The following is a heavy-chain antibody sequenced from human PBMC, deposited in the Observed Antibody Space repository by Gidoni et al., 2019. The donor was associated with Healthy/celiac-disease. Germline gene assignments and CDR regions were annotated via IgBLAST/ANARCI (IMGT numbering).Heavy chain of an antibody. CDR3: AKVAWWGDSREYYFDY. V-gene: IGHV3-30*02. Sequence: GRFTISRDNSKNTLHLQMNSLRAEDTAVYYCAKVAWWGDSREYYFDYWGQGTLVTVSS. D-gene: IGHD2-15*01. J-gene: IGHJ4*02.